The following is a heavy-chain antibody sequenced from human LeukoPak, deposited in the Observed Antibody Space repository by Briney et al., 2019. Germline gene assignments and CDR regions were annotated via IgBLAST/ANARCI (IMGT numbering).Heavy chain of an antibody. D-gene: IGHD6-13*01. CDR2: ISSSSNYI. Sequence: GGSLRLSCAASGFTFSSYSMNWVRQAPGKGLEWVSSISSSSNYIYYADSMKGRFTISGDNAKNSLYLQMNSLRAEDTAVYYCARDGSRSWSLNTWFDPWGQGTQVTVSS. V-gene: IGHV3-21*01. CDR3: ARDGSRSWSLNTWFDP. J-gene: IGHJ5*02. CDR1: GFTFSSYS.